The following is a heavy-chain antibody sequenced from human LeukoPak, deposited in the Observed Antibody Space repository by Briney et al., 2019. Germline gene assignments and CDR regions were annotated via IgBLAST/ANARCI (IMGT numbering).Heavy chain of an antibody. J-gene: IGHJ4*02. Sequence: ASVKVSCKVSGYTVTEISIHWVRQSPGKGLEWMGGLDGENDQKVYAQQFQDRVIMSEDTSTDTAYMELSNLQSEDTAVYFCADFYTTSGFFYWGQGTLATVSS. V-gene: IGHV1-24*01. CDR2: LDGENDQK. CDR3: ADFYTTSGFFY. CDR1: GYTVTEIS. D-gene: IGHD3-3*01.